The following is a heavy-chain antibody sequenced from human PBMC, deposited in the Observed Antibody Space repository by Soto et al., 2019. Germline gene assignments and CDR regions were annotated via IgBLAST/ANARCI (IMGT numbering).Heavy chain of an antibody. D-gene: IGHD3-22*01. V-gene: IGHV1-69*13. CDR1: GGTFSSYA. CDR2: IIPIFGTA. CDR3: AGRPYYYDSSGQSLRDY. J-gene: IGHJ4*02. Sequence: SVKVSCKASGGTFSSYAISWVRQAPGQGLEWMGGIIPIFGTANYAQKFQGRVTITADESTSTAYMELSSLRSEDTAVYYCAGRPYYYDSSGQSLRDYWGQGTLVTVSS.